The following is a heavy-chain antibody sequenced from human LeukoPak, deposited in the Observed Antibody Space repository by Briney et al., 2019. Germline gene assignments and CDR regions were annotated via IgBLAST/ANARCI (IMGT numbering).Heavy chain of an antibody. CDR2: INSDGSST. Sequence: GGSLRLSCAASGFTFSSYWMHWVRQAPGKGLVWVSRINSDGSSTSYADSVKGRFTISRDNAKNTLYLQMNSLRAEDTAVYYCASGVGYCSSTSCYWWFDPWGQGTLVTVSS. CDR1: GFTFSSYW. V-gene: IGHV3-74*01. CDR3: ASGVGYCSSTSCYWWFDP. J-gene: IGHJ5*02. D-gene: IGHD2-2*01.